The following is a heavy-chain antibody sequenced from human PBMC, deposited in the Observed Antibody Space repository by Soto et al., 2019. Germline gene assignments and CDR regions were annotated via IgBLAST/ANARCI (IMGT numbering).Heavy chain of an antibody. J-gene: IGHJ6*02. V-gene: IGHV3-33*01. CDR2: IWYDGSNK. D-gene: IGHD2-21*02. Sequence: GGSLRLSCAASGFTFSSYGMHWVRQAPGKGLEWVAVIWYDGSNKYYADSVKGRLTISRDNSKNTLYLQMNSLRAEDTAVYYCARDGGAGDYVYGMDVWGQGTTVTVSS. CDR1: GFTFSSYG. CDR3: ARDGGAGDYVYGMDV.